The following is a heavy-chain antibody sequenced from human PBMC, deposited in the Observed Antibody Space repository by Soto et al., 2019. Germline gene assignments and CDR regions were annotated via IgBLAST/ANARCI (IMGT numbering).Heavy chain of an antibody. CDR3: ARWGLGYCSSTSCFFAY. D-gene: IGHD2-2*01. CDR1: GGCFSGYY. J-gene: IGHJ4*02. CDR2: INHSGST. Sequence: ETLSRTCADHGGCFSGYYWSWIRQPPGKGLEWIGEINHSGSTNYNPSLKSRVTISVDTSKNQFSLKLSSVTAADTAVYYCARWGLGYCSSTSCFFAYLGQGILVPVS. V-gene: IGHV4-34*01.